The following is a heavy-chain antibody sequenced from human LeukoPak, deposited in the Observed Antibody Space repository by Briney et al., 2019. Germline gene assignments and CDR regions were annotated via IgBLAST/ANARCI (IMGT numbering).Heavy chain of an antibody. CDR1: GGSFSGYY. CDR3: ARAIAVAGTRGFDP. CDR2: INHSGST. Sequence: PSETLSLTCAVYGGSFSGYYWSWIRQPPGKGLEYIGEINHSGSTNHNPSLKSRVTISLDTSKNQFFLNLTSVTAADTAVYYCARAIAVAGTRGFDPWGQGTLVTVSS. V-gene: IGHV4-34*01. J-gene: IGHJ5*02. D-gene: IGHD6-19*01.